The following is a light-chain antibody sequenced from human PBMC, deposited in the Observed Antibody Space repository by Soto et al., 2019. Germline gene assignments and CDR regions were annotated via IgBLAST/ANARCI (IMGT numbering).Light chain of an antibody. CDR1: SSDVGGYNY. V-gene: IGLV2-8*01. CDR3: SSYTNINTRACV. CDR2: EVS. J-gene: IGLJ1*01. Sequence: QSVLTQPPSASGSPGQSVTISCTGTSSDVGGYNYVSWYQQHPGKAPRLMIFEVSKRPSGVPDRFSGSKSANTASLTVPGSQAEDEAEYYCSSYTNINTRACVFGTGTKVTVL.